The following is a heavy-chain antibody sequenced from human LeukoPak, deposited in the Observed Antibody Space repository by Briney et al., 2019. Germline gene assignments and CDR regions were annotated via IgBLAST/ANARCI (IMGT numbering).Heavy chain of an antibody. D-gene: IGHD1-26*01. CDR2: IWHDGSNK. J-gene: IGHJ4*01. V-gene: IGHV3-30*02. CDR1: GFTLSSYG. CDR3: AKDLNPLQAGSTIDY. Sequence: GGSLRLSCTASGFTLSSYGMHWVRQAPGKGLEWVTVIWHDGSNKYYADSVKGRFTISRDNSKKTLYLQMNSLRAEDTAVYHCAKDLNPLQAGSTIDYWGHGTLVTVSS.